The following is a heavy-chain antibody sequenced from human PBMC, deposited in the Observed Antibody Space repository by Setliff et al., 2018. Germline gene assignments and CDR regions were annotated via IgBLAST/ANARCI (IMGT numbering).Heavy chain of an antibody. D-gene: IGHD5-12*01. J-gene: IGHJ5*01. CDR3: AREVPGYSGALDF. Sequence: ASVKVSCQASGYTFTSFFHQWVRQAPGQGLEWLGWINSNSGSTTYAQKFQGRVTMTRDTSINTVYMELKSLTSDDSAVYYCAREVPGYSGALDFWGRGTLVTVSS. CDR1: GYTFTSFF. V-gene: IGHV1-2*02. CDR2: INSNSGST.